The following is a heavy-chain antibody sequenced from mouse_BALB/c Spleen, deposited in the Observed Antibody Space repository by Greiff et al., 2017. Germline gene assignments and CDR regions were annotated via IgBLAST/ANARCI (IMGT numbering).Heavy chain of an antibody. D-gene: IGHD2-14*01. CDR1: GFTFSSYT. Sequence: EVKLMESGGGLVQPGGSLKISCAASGFTFSSYTMSWVRQTPEKRLEWVAYISNGGGSTYYPDTVKGRFTISRDNAKNTLYLQMSSLKSEDTAMYYCARHGYYRYDDYYAMDYWGQGTSVTVSS. V-gene: IGHV5-12-2*01. CDR2: ISNGGGST. J-gene: IGHJ4*01. CDR3: ARHGYYRYDDYYAMDY.